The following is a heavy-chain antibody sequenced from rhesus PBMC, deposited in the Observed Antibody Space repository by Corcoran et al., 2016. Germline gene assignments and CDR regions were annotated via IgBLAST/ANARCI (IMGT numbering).Heavy chain of an antibody. CDR2: ICGRSVHT. Sequence: QVQLQESGPGLVKPSETLSLTCVVSGGSFSSYWWGSIRLPPGKGLEWIGGICGRSVHTENHRSLKRRAALSRDTSKNPFSLKLSSVTAADTAVYYCAGGGSGSLYFDCWGQGVLVTVSS. CDR3: AGGGSGSLYFDC. V-gene: IGHV4-160*01. D-gene: IGHD6-25*01. CDR1: GGSFSSYW. J-gene: IGHJ4*01.